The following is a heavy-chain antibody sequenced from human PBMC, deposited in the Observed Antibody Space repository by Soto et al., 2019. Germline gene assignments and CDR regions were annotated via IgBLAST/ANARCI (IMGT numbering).Heavy chain of an antibody. CDR2: IIPIFGTA. Sequence: SVKVACNASGGTFSSYAISCVRQAPGQGLDWMGGIIPIFGTANYAQKFQGRVTITADEYTSTAYMELSSLISEDTAVYYCARQNEKVHRAVAGPGWYDPWGQGTLVTVSS. J-gene: IGHJ5*02. D-gene: IGHD6-19*01. V-gene: IGHV1-69*13. CDR1: GGTFSSYA. CDR3: ARQNEKVHRAVAGPGWYDP.